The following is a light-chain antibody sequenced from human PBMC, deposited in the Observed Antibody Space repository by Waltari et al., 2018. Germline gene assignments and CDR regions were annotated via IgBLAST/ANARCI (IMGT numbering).Light chain of an antibody. Sequence: DIVMTQSPDSLVVSLGERAPINCKSSQSVLYNSNDKNYLAWYQQKPGQPPKLLMYWASTREAGVPDRFSGSGSGTDFTLTISSLQAEDVAVYYCQQYYRSRTFGQGTKVEIK. V-gene: IGKV4-1*01. CDR2: WAS. CDR3: QQYYRSRT. CDR1: QSVLYNSNDKNY. J-gene: IGKJ1*01.